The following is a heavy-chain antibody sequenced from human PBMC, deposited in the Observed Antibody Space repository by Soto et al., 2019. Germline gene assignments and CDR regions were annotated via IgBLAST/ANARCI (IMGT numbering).Heavy chain of an antibody. CDR1: GGTFSNHA. CDR3: ARGLPQSSGGWYWFDP. V-gene: IGHV1-69*13. J-gene: IGHJ5*02. D-gene: IGHD6-19*01. Sequence: SVKVSCKASGGTFSNHAISWVRQAPGQGLEWVGGIIPMFPTADYAQRFQGRVTITADDSTTTVYMELSGLRSEDTAMYYCARGLPQSSGGWYWFDPWGQGTLVTVSS. CDR2: IIPMFPTA.